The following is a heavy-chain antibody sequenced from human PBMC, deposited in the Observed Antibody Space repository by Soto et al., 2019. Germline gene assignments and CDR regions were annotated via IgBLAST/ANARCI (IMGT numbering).Heavy chain of an antibody. V-gene: IGHV1-2*04. CDR3: ARSGGYSGYDSIDY. D-gene: IGHD5-12*01. CDR2: INPNSGGT. CDR1: GYTFTGYY. J-gene: IGHJ4*02. Sequence: GASVKVSCKASGYTFTGYYMHCVRQAPGQGLEWMGWINPNSGGTNYAQKFQGWVTMTRDTSISTAYMELSRLRSDDTAVYYCARSGGYSGYDSIDYWGQGTLVTVSS.